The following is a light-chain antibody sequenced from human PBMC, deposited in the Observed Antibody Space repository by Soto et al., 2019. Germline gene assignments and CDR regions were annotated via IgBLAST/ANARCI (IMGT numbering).Light chain of an antibody. CDR3: QKYNSAPPT. J-gene: IGKJ4*01. CDR1: QGISNY. CDR2: AAS. Sequence: DIQMTQSPSSLSASVGDRVTITCRASQGISNYLAWYQQKPGKVPKLLIYAASTLQSGVPSRFSGSGSGTDLPLTISALHPEDVATYYFQKYNSAPPTFGGGTKVEIK. V-gene: IGKV1-27*01.